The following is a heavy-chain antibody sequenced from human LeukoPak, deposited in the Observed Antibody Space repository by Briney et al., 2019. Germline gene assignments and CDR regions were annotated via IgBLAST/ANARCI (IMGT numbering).Heavy chain of an antibody. J-gene: IGHJ4*02. CDR3: ARRGSSSGGFDY. Sequence: SETLSLTCTVSGGSISGYYWNWIRQPPGKGLEWIGYTYYSGSTNYNPSLKSRVTISLDTSKNQFALKLSSVTAADTAMYYCARRGSSSGGFDYGAQGPLVTVSS. CDR2: TYYSGST. CDR1: GGSISGYY. V-gene: IGHV4-59*08. D-gene: IGHD1-26*01.